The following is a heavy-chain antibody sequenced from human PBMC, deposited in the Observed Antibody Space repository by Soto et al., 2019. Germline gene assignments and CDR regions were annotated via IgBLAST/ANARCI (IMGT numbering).Heavy chain of an antibody. D-gene: IGHD2-15*01. CDR1: GGSISSSSYY. Sequence: TSETLSLTCTVSGGSISSSSYYWGWIRQPPGKGLEWIGSIYYSGSTYYNPSLKSRVTISVDTSKNQFSLKLSSVTAADTAVYYCATRRSALVVARLTYYYYYMDVWGKGTTVTVSS. V-gene: IGHV4-39*01. CDR3: ATRRSALVVARLTYYYYYMDV. J-gene: IGHJ6*03. CDR2: IYYSGST.